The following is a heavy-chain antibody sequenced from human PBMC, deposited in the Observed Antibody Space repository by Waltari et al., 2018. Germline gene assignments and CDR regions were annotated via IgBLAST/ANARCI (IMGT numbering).Heavy chain of an antibody. V-gene: IGHV1-24*01. Sequence: QVQLVQSGAEVKKPGASVKVSCKVSGYTLTELSMHWVRQAPGKGLAWMGGFDPEDGETSYEKKFKGRVTMTEETSTDTAYMELSSLRSEDTAVYYCATYGIAAAGFDYWGQGTLVTVSS. CDR3: ATYGIAAAGFDY. J-gene: IGHJ4*02. CDR1: GYTLTELS. CDR2: FDPEDGET. D-gene: IGHD6-13*01.